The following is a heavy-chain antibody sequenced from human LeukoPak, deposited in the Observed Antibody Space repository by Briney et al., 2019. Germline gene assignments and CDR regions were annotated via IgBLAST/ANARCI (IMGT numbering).Heavy chain of an antibody. CDR3: AKVSDSSGWYSNY. V-gene: IGHV3-30*18. D-gene: IGHD6-19*01. J-gene: IGHJ4*02. CDR1: GFTFSSYG. Sequence: PGGSLRLSCAASGFTFSSYGMHWVRQAPGKGLEWVAVISYDGSNKYYADSVKGRFTISRDNSKNTLYLQMNSLGAEDTAVYYCAKVSDSSGWYSNYWGQGTLVTVSS. CDR2: ISYDGSNK.